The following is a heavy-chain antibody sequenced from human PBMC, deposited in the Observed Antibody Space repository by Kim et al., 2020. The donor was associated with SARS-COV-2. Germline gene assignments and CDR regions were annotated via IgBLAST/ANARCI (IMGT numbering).Heavy chain of an antibody. CDR1: GFTFSSYS. V-gene: IGHV3-21*01. Sequence: GGSLRLSCAASGFTFSSYSMNWVRQAPGKGLEWVSSISSSSSYIYYADSVKGRFTISRDNAKNSLYLQMNSLRAEDTAVYYCARISPPTGSPPLWGQGTLVTVSS. CDR2: ISSSSSYI. J-gene: IGHJ4*02. CDR3: ARISPPTGSPPL.